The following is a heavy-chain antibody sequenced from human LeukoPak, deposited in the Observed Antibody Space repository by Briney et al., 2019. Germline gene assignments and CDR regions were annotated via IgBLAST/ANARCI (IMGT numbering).Heavy chain of an antibody. Sequence: SETLSLTCTVSGYSISSGYYWGWIRQPPGKGLEWIGSIYHSGSTYYNPSLKSRVTISVDTSKNQFSLKLSSVTAADTAVYYCARDLVVGYSYGYPPRGIFDYWGQGTLVTVSS. J-gene: IGHJ4*02. CDR3: ARDLVVGYSYGYPPRGIFDY. CDR2: IYHSGST. D-gene: IGHD5-18*01. CDR1: GYSISSGYY. V-gene: IGHV4-38-2*02.